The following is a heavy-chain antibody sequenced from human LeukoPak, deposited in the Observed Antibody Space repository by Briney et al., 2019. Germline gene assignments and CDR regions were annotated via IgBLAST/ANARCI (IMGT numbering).Heavy chain of an antibody. Sequence: GGSLRLSCAASGFTFSVNSMNWVRQAPGKGLEWVSYISSTGGTIYYADSMKGRFTISRDNAKNSLYLQMNSLRAEDTAVYFCARGSGYSSGPFDFWGQGTLVTVSS. D-gene: IGHD5-18*01. CDR2: ISSTGGTI. V-gene: IGHV3-48*04. J-gene: IGHJ4*02. CDR3: ARGSGYSSGPFDF. CDR1: GFTFSVNS.